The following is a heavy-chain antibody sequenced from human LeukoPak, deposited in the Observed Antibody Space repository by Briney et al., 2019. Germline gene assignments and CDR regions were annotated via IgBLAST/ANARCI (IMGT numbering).Heavy chain of an antibody. CDR1: GFTFSSYA. J-gene: IGHJ4*02. D-gene: IGHD3-22*01. CDR3: AKIRSSGYYGGFDY. V-gene: IGHV3-23*01. CDR2: ISGSGGST. Sequence: PGGSLRLSCAASGFTFSSYAMSWVRQAPGKGLEWVSAISGSGGSTYYADSVKGRFTISRDNSKNTLYLQMNSLRAEDTALYYCAKIRSSGYYGGFDYWGQGTLVTVSS.